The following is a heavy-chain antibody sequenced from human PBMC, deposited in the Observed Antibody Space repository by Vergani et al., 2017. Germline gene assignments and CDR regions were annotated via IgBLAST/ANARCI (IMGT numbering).Heavy chain of an antibody. V-gene: IGHV3-21*01. Sequence: EVQLVESGGGLVKPGGSLRLSCAASGFTFSSYSMNWVRQAPGKGLEWVSSISSSSSYIYYADSVKGRFTISRDNAKNSLYLQMNSLRAEDTAVYYCARDALPIVPAAIFGDMGYYYYYMDVWGKGTTVTVS. D-gene: IGHD2-2*02. CDR2: ISSSSSYI. CDR1: GFTFSSYS. J-gene: IGHJ6*03. CDR3: ARDALPIVPAAIFGDMGYYYYYMDV.